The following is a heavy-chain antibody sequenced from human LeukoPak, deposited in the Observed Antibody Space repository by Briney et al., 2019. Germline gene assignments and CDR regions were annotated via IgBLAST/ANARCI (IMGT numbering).Heavy chain of an antibody. D-gene: IGHD6-19*01. V-gene: IGHV3-48*02. CDR3: ARDHVAVDP. Sequence: PGGSLRLSCSASRFSLSSYNMHWVRQAPGKGLEWVSYISSSSSTIYYADSVKGRFTISRDNAKNSLYLQMNSLRDEDTAVYYCARDHVAVDPWGQGTLVTVSS. J-gene: IGHJ5*02. CDR2: ISSSSSTI. CDR1: RFSLSSYN.